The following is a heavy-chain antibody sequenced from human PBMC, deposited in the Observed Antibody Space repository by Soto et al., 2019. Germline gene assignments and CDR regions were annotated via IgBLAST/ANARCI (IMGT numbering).Heavy chain of an antibody. V-gene: IGHV4-34*01. CDR2: INHSGST. CDR1: GVSFSGYY. D-gene: IGHD2-2*01. J-gene: IGHJ6*02. Sequence: SETLSLTCAVYGVSFSGYYWSWIRQPPGKGLEWIGEINHSGSTKYNPSLKSRVTISVDTSKNQFSLKLSSVTAADTAVYYCARGRGVVVPAAMLSYYYYYGMDVWGQGTTVTVSS. CDR3: ARGRGVVVPAAMLSYYYYYGMDV.